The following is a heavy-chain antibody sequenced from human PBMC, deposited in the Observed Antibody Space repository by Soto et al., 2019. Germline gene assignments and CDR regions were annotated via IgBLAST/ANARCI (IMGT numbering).Heavy chain of an antibody. CDR3: ARRGYCSSTSCYTNWFDP. Sequence: QVQLVQSGAEVKKPGSSVKVSCKASGGTFSSYAISWVRQAPGQGLEWMGGIIPIFGTANYAQKFQGRVTRTADESTSTAYMELSSLRSEDTAVYYCARRGYCSSTSCYTNWFDPWGQGTLVTVSS. CDR1: GGTFSSYA. V-gene: IGHV1-69*01. D-gene: IGHD2-2*02. J-gene: IGHJ5*02. CDR2: IIPIFGTA.